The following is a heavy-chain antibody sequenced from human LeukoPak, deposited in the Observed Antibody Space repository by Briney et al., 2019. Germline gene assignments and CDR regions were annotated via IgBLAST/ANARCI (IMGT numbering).Heavy chain of an antibody. J-gene: IGHJ3*02. CDR1: GFTFSSYW. V-gene: IGHV3-74*01. D-gene: IGHD3-22*01. CDR2: INSDGSST. Sequence: GGSLRLSCAASGFTFSSYWMSWVRQAPGKGLVWVSRINSDGSSTSYADSVKGRFTISRDNAKNTLYLQMNSLRAEDTAVYYCAREHYYDSSGEDIWGQGTMVTVSS. CDR3: AREHYYDSSGEDI.